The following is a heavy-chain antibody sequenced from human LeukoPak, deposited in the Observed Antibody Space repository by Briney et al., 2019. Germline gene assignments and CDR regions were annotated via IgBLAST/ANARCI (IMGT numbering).Heavy chain of an antibody. D-gene: IGHD3-22*01. CDR3: STVSYESSAYYYTIDY. CDR2: IYSGGST. V-gene: IGHV3-53*01. J-gene: IGHJ4*02. CDR1: GFTVSSNY. Sequence: GGSLRLSCAASGFTVSSNYMSWVRQAPGKGLEWVSVIYSGGSTYYADSVKGRFTISRDNSKNTLYLQMNSLKTEDTAVYYCSTVSYESSAYYYTIDYWGQGTLVTVSS.